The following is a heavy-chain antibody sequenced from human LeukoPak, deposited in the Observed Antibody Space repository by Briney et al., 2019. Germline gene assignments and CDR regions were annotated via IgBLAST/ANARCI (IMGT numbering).Heavy chain of an antibody. CDR3: TRGRMYYDILTCYYNVPAFDY. CDR2: IRSKAYGCTT. D-gene: IGHD3-9*01. V-gene: IGHV3-49*04. J-gene: IGHJ4*02. CDR1: GFTFGDYA. Sequence: RSLRLSCTASGFTFGDYAMSWVRQAPGKGLEWVGFIRSKAYGCTTEYAASVKGRFTISRDDSKSIAYLQMNSLKTEDTAVYYCTRGRMYYDILTCYYNVPAFDYWGQGTLVTVSS.